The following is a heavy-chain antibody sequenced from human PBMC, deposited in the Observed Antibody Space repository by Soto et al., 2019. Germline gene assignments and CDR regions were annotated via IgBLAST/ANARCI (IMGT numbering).Heavy chain of an antibody. CDR2: IIPTFGTR. J-gene: IGHJ4*01. CDR1: GGAFSKSA. CDR3: AREFLERSFGFGVRDYFDY. D-gene: IGHD3-3*01. V-gene: IGHV1-69*13. Sequence: SVKVCCKASGGAFSKSAVSWVRQAPGQGLEWLGRIIPTFGTRHHAQKFQDRVTITADPSATTVYLELNSLSSDGTAIYYCAREFLERSFGFGVRDYFDYWGLGTLVTVSS.